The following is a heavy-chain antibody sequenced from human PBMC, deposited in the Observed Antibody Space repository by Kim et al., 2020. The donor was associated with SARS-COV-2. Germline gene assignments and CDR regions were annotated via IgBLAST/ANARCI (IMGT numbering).Heavy chain of an antibody. CDR1: GASVSSRYHH. V-gene: IGHV4-61*01. CDR3: ARARTVTGGPHFDH. CDR2: IHYSGAT. J-gene: IGHJ4*02. D-gene: IGHD4-17*01. Sequence: SETLSRTCTVSGASVSSRYHHWAWIRQPPGKGLEWIGCIHYSGATKYNASLKSRLTMSVDTSMNQFSLNLSSVTTADTAVYFCARARTVTGGPHFDHWGKGALGTVS.